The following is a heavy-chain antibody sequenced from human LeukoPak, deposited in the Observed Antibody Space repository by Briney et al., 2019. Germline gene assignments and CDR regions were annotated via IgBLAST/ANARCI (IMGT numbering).Heavy chain of an antibody. CDR2: ISISGDRT. J-gene: IGHJ4*02. D-gene: IGHD6-6*01. V-gene: IGHV3-23*01. Sequence: GGSLRLSCAASELTFSNHAMTWVRQAPGKGLEWVSSISISGDRTYYADSVKGRFTISRDNSKNTVYLQMNSLGAEDTAIYYCANEIRPNDYWGQGTLVTVSS. CDR1: ELTFSNHA. CDR3: ANEIRPNDY.